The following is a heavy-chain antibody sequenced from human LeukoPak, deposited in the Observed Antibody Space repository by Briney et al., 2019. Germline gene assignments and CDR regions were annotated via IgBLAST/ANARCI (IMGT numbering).Heavy chain of an antibody. CDR1: GDSISSRTYS. D-gene: IGHD6-6*01. V-gene: IGHV4-31*03. Sequence: SQTLSLTCSVSGDSISSRTYSWTWIRQYPEKGLEWIGYIWNSGSTNYNTSLKSRVTVSVDTSKNQFSLTLTSVTAADTALYYCAADVSSTFPNWIDPWGQGIPVIVSS. J-gene: IGHJ5*02. CDR3: AADVSSTFPNWIDP. CDR2: IWNSGST.